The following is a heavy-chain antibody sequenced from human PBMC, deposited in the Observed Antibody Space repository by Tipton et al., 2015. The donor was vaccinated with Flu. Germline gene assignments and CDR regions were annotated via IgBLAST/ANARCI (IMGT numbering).Heavy chain of an antibody. Sequence: QMQLVQSGAEVKKPGSSVKVSCKASGGTFSSYAISWVRQAPGQGLEWMGRIIPILGIANYAQKFQGRVTITADKSTSTAYMELSSLRSEDTAVYYCARDKADYYDSSGYYQPFDYWGQGTLVTVSS. J-gene: IGHJ4*02. D-gene: IGHD3-22*01. CDR2: IIPILGIA. CDR3: ARDKADYYDSSGYYQPFDY. CDR1: GGTFSSYA. V-gene: IGHV1-69*09.